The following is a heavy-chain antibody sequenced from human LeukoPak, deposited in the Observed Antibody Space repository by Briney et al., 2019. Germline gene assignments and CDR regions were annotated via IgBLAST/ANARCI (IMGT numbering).Heavy chain of an antibody. D-gene: IGHD6-19*01. CDR3: ARSNSSGWYYFDF. V-gene: IGHV3-48*01. CDR2: ISSSSTFI. J-gene: IGHJ4*02. Sequence: PGGSLRLSCAASGFTFSSYNMNWVRQAPGKGLEWVAYISSSSTFINYADSVKGRFTISRDNSKNTLYLQMNSLRAEDTAVYYCARSNSSGWYYFDFWGQGTLVTVSS. CDR1: GFTFSSYN.